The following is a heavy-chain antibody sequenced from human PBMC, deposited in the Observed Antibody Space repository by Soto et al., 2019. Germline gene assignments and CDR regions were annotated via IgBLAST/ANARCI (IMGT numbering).Heavy chain of an antibody. CDR2: ISPMFGAA. CDR1: GGTFNTYA. V-gene: IGHV1-69*19. D-gene: IGHD3-10*01. J-gene: IGHJ4*02. Sequence: QVQLVQSGAEMKKPGSSVKVSCQSSGGTFNTYAMNWVRQAPGQGPEWMGDISPMFGAANYAPKFQGRVTITADESTGTSYMQVNSLTSEDTALYFCAREVQVHTPAFVYWGQGTLVTVSS. CDR3: AREVQVHTPAFVY.